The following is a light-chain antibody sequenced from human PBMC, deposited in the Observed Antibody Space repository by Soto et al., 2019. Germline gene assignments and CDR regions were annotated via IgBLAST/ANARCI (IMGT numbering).Light chain of an antibody. CDR1: QTIIRY. Sequence: DIQMTQSPSSLSASVGDRVSITCRASQTIIRYLSWYQQKPGKDPXLLISAAYSLQSGVSSRFNCSRSGTEVTLTISSLQSDEVATYYCQQTYSTPWTFGLGTKVDI. J-gene: IGKJ1*01. CDR3: QQTYSTPWT. V-gene: IGKV1-39*01. CDR2: AAY.